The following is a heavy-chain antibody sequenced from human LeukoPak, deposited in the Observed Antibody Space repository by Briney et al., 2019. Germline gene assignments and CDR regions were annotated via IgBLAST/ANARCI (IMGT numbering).Heavy chain of an antibody. CDR2: ISYDGSNK. CDR3: ARALPYDYGWVDP. V-gene: IGHV3-30-3*01. J-gene: IGHJ5*02. Sequence: PGGSLRLSCAASGFTFSSYAMHWVRQAPGKGLEWVAVISYDGSNKYYADSVKGRFTISRDNSKNTLYLQMNSLRAEDTAVYYCARALPYDYGWVDPRGQGTPVTVSS. D-gene: IGHD3-16*01. CDR1: GFTFSSYA.